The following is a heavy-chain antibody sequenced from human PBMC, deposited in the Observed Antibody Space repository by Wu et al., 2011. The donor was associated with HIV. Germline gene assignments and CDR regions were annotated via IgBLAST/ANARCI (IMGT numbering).Heavy chain of an antibody. J-gene: IGHJ3*01. CDR3: ATLQQIVPDYEDTSGLPAFDV. Sequence: DVQVLQSGAEVKKPGTAVKISCKISGYKFSDYYIHWVRQAPRDALQWLGLVDPEDGETIYTAELQGRLTITADTSTDTAYMRLGSLDSEDTALYFCATLQQIVPDYEDTSGLPAFDVWAKELWSPSLQ. CDR2: VDPEDGET. V-gene: IGHV1-69-2*01. CDR1: GYKFSDYY. D-gene: IGHD3-22*01.